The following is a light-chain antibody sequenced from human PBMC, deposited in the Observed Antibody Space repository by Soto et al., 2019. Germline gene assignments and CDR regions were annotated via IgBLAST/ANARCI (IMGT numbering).Light chain of an antibody. CDR1: EDISTW. Sequence: DIQMTQSPSSVSASVGDRVTIICRSSEDISTWLAWYQQKPGKAPKLLIYVASNLQSGVPSRFSGSGSGTDFTLTISSLQPEDIATYYCQESYSTSFGQGTKVDIK. CDR3: QESYSTS. J-gene: IGKJ1*01. CDR2: VAS. V-gene: IGKV1-12*01.